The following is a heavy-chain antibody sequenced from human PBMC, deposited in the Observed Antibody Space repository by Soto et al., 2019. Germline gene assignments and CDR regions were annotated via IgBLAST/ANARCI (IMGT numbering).Heavy chain of an antibody. J-gene: IGHJ6*02. V-gene: IGHV4-34*01. CDR1: GGSVSGYY. CDR3: ARLQGAGTYYYYGMDV. CDR2: INHSGST. D-gene: IGHD6-19*01. Sequence: SETLSLTCAVYGGSVSGYYWSWIRQPPGKGLEWIGEINHSGSTNYNPSLKSRVTISVDTSKNQFSLKLSSVTAADTAVYYCARLQGAGTYYYYGMDVWGQGTTVTVSS.